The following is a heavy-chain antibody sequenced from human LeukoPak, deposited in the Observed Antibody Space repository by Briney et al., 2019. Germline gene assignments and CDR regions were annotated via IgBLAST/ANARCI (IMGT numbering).Heavy chain of an antibody. CDR2: IIPILGIA. Sequence: SVKVSCKASGGTFSSYAISWVRQAPGQGLEWMGRIIPILGIANYAQKFQGRVTITADKSTRTAYMERSSLRSEDTAVYYCARSGFYGEDAKWCGMDVWGKGTTVTVS. V-gene: IGHV1-69*04. D-gene: IGHD4-17*01. CDR3: ARSGFYGEDAKWCGMDV. J-gene: IGHJ6*04. CDR1: GGTFSSYA.